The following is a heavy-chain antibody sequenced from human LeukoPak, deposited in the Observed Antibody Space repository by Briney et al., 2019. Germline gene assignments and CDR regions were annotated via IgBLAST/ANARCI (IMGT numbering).Heavy chain of an antibody. V-gene: IGHV4-38-2*01. D-gene: IGHD2-15*01. CDR3: ARFIVVVVAATFAWFDP. CDR2: IYHSGST. Sequence: SETLSLTCAVSGYPISSGYYWGWIRQPPGKGLEWIGSIYHSGSTYYNPSLKSRVTISVDTSKNQFSLKLSSVTAADTAVYYCARFIVVVVAATFAWFDPWGQGTLVTVSS. J-gene: IGHJ5*02. CDR1: GYPISSGYY.